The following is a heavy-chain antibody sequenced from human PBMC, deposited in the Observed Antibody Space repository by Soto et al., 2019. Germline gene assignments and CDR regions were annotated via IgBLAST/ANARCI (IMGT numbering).Heavy chain of an antibody. Sequence: EVQLVQSGEGSVQPGGSLGLSCAASGFTFTNYWMHWVRQVPGKGLVWVPRLDGLGTGTSYSDSVRGRFTISRDNAENTLYLQMNSVRAEDTAVYYCTTEFEYWGQGTLVTVSS. J-gene: IGHJ4*02. V-gene: IGHV3-74*01. CDR3: TTEFEY. CDR2: LDGLGTGT. D-gene: IGHD1-1*01. CDR1: GFTFTNYW.